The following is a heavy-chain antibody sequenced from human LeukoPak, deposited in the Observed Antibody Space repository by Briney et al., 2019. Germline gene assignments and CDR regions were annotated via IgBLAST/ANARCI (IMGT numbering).Heavy chain of an antibody. CDR3: AKSHQYYYYYYMDV. Sequence: SETLSLTCAVYGGSFSNYYWSWIRQPPGKGLEWIGYIYYSGSTNYNPSLKSRVTISVDTSKNQFSLKLSSVTAADTAVYYCAKSHQYYYYYYMDVWGKGTTVTVSS. CDR1: GGSFSNYY. V-gene: IGHV4-59*08. J-gene: IGHJ6*03. CDR2: IYYSGST.